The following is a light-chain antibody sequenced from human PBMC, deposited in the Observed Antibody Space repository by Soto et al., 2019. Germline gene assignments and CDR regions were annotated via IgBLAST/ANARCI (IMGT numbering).Light chain of an antibody. V-gene: IGKV3-20*01. J-gene: IGKJ4*01. CDR2: RAS. Sequence: IVLRQSPGTLCLCXGERATLGSRSRARDSSNYLPWFQLKPRTAPNVVXYRASIRATCLQDRFTGSGSWTHFTLTISRLGPEDFAVYYCQQYGSSPLSFGGGTK. CDR3: QQYGSSPLS. CDR1: ARDSSNY.